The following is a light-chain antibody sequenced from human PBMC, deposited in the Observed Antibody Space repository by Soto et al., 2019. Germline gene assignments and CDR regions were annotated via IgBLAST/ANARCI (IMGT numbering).Light chain of an antibody. J-gene: IGKJ1*01. Sequence: EIVLTQSPGIPSLSPGERATLSCSASQSVSNDFLAWYQQKPGQAPRLLIYDASNRATGIPARFSGSGSGTDFTLTISSLEPEDFAVYYCQQYGSSPWTFGQGTKV. V-gene: IGKV3-20*01. CDR2: DAS. CDR1: QSVSNDF. CDR3: QQYGSSPWT.